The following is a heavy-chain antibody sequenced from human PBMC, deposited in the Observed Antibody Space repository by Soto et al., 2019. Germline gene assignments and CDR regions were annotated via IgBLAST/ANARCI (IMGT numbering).Heavy chain of an antibody. CDR3: ARASTIFGVVTLTFDY. CDR1: GGSISSGGYY. Sequence: SETLSLTCTVSGGSISSGGYYWSWIRQHPGKGLEWIGYIYYSGSTYYNPSLKSRVTISVDTSKNQFSLKLSSVTAADTAVYYCARASTIFGVVTLTFDYWGQGTLVTVSS. D-gene: IGHD3-3*01. CDR2: IYYSGST. J-gene: IGHJ4*02. V-gene: IGHV4-31*03.